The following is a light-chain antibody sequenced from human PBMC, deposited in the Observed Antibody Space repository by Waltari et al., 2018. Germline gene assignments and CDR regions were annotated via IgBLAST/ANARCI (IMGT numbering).Light chain of an antibody. CDR1: QSVGNF. CDR3: QQRSGWPPSIT. V-gene: IGKV3-11*01. CDR2: DAS. Sequence: EIVLTQSPATLSLSPGDRATLSCRASQSVGNFLAWYQHKPGQAPRLLIYDASNRATGIPATFRGSGSGTDLTLTISSLQPEDFALYYCQQRSGWPPSITFGQGTRLEI. J-gene: IGKJ5*01.